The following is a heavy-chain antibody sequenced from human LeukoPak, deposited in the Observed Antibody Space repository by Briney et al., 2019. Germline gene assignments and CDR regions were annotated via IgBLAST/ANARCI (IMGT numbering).Heavy chain of an antibody. J-gene: IGHJ2*01. CDR3: ARSDYTSSSRWYFDL. V-gene: IGHV4-4*07. Sequence: KPSESLSLTCTVSGASISSYYWSWMRQPAGKGLEWIGRIYTSGSTNYNPSLKSRVTMSVDTSKNQFSLRLSSVTAADTAVYYCARSDYTSSSRWYFDLWGRGTLVTVSS. CDR1: GASISSYY. D-gene: IGHD6-6*01. CDR2: IYTSGST.